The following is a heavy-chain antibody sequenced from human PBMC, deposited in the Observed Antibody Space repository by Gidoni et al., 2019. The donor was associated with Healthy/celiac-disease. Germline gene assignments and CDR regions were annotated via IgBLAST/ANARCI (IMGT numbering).Heavy chain of an antibody. CDR1: GGPISSYY. J-gene: IGHJ3*02. V-gene: IGHV4-59*01. Sequence: QVQLQESGPGLVKPSETLSLNCTVSGGPISSYYWSWIRQPPGKGLEWIGYIYYSGSTNYNPSLKSRVTISVDTSKNQFSLKLSSVTAADTAVYYCARGPHYYDSSGYFIDAFDIWGQGTMVTVSS. CDR3: ARGPHYYDSSGYFIDAFDI. CDR2: IYYSGST. D-gene: IGHD3-22*01.